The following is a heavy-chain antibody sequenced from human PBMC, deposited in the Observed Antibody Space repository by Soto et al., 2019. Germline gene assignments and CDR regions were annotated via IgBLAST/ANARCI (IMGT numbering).Heavy chain of an antibody. Sequence: EVQLLESGGGLVQPGGSLRLSCAASGFTFSSYAMSWVRQAPGKGLEWVSAISGSGGSTYYADSVKGRFTISRDNSKNPLYLKMNSLRAEDTAVYYCAKGWGRGSSKLYDAFDIWGQGTMVTVSS. D-gene: IGHD6-13*01. CDR3: AKGWGRGSSKLYDAFDI. CDR2: ISGSGGST. V-gene: IGHV3-23*01. J-gene: IGHJ3*02. CDR1: GFTFSSYA.